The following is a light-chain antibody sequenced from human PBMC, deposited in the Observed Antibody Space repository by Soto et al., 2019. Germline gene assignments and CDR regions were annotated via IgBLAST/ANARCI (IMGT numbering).Light chain of an antibody. V-gene: IGLV1-44*01. J-gene: IGLJ2*01. CDR2: SNN. CDR3: AAWDDSLNGVV. Sequence: QSVLSHPPSAFGTPGQRVTISCSGSSSNIGSNTVNWYQQLPGTAPKLLIYSNNQRPSGVPDRFSGSKSGTSASLAISGLQPEDEADYYCAAWDDSLNGVVFGGGTKLTVL. CDR1: SSNIGSNT.